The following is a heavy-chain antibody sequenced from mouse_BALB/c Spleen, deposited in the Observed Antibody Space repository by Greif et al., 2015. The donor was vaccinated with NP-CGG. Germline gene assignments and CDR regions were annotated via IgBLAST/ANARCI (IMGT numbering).Heavy chain of an antibody. V-gene: IGHV1-52*01. CDR1: GHTFTSYW. Sequence: VQLQESGAELVRPGASVKLSCKASGHTFTSYWMNWVKQRPEQGLEWIGRIDPYDSETHYNQKFKDKAILTVDKSSSPAYMQLRSLTSEDSAVYYCARGVTSVPAWFAYWGQGTLVTVSA. CDR3: ARGVTSVPAWFAY. D-gene: IGHD1-1*01. J-gene: IGHJ3*01. CDR2: IDPYDSET.